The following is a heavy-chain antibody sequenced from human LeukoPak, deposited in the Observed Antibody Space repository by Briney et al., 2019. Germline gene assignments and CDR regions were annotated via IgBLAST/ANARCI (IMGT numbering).Heavy chain of an antibody. D-gene: IGHD6-13*01. J-gene: IGHJ5*02. V-gene: IGHV4-30-4*07. CDR2: IYYSGST. CDR3: ARGPQLVDWIDP. Sequence: PSETLSLTCAVSGDSISSRGYSWTWIRQPPGKGLEWIGHIYYSGSTYYSPSLKSRVIISVDMSKNQFSLNLNSVTAADTAVYYCARGPQLVDWIDPWGQGTLVTVSS. CDR1: GDSISSRGYS.